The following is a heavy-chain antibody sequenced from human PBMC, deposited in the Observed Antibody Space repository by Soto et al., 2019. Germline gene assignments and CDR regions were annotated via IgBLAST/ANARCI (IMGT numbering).Heavy chain of an antibody. CDR3: ARERAIAATGIFYY. V-gene: IGHV3-30*04. CDR2: TSYDGKNK. D-gene: IGHD6-13*01. Sequence: PWGSLRLSCAASGFTFINFVIHCFRQSPVKGLEWVAATSYDGKNKDHADSVKGRFTISRDNSKNTLYLQMNSLRHEDTAVYFCARERAIAATGIFYYWGQGTLVTVSS. J-gene: IGHJ4*02. CDR1: GFTFINFV.